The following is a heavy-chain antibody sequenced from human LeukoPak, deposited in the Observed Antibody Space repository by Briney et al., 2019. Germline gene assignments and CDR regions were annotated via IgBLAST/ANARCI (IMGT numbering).Heavy chain of an antibody. J-gene: IGHJ3*02. D-gene: IGHD3-10*01. CDR3: ARDSTGYGSGTGGFDI. CDR1: GYTFTSYD. Sequence: ASVKVSCKASGYTFTSYDINWVRQATGQGLEWMGWMNPNSGNTGYAQKFQGRVTMTRNTSISTAYMELSSLRSEDTAVYYCARDSTGYGSGTGGFDIWGQGTMVTVSS. CDR2: MNPNSGNT. V-gene: IGHV1-8*01.